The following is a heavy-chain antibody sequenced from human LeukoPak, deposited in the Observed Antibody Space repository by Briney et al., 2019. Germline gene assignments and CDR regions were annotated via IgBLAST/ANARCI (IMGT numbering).Heavy chain of an antibody. Sequence: GGSLRLSCAASGFTFSNHWLHWVRQAPGKGLVWVSRINGDGTSTIYADSVKGRFTISRDNAESTVYLQMNSLGAEDTAVYYCARTGSGGDLDIWGQGTMVTVSS. D-gene: IGHD2-15*01. CDR3: ARTGSGGDLDI. V-gene: IGHV3-74*01. CDR2: INGDGTST. CDR1: GFTFSNHW. J-gene: IGHJ3*02.